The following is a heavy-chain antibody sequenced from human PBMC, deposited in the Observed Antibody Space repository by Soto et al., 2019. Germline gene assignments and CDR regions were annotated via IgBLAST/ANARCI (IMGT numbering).Heavy chain of an antibody. D-gene: IGHD5-12*01. Sequence: SCKASGYTFTNYAMHWVRQAPGKGLEWVGFIWFDGSNTFYAESVKGRFTISRDNSKNTVYLQISALRAEDTAVYYCARDFSMVIVATGYWGQGTLVTVSS. J-gene: IGHJ4*02. V-gene: IGHV3-33*01. CDR3: ARDFSMVIVATGY. CDR2: IWFDGSNT. CDR1: GYTFTNYA.